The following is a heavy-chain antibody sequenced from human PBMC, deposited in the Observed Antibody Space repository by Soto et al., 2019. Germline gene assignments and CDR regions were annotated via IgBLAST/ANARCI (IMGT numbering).Heavy chain of an antibody. CDR1: GFTFDDYA. CDR3: AKGDNLLFTHNYYGMDV. D-gene: IGHD3-10*01. J-gene: IGHJ6*04. Sequence: GGSLRLSCAASGFTFDDYAMHLVRQAPGKGLEWVSGISFNSGSIGYADSVKGRFTISRDGAKNSLFLQMNSLRAEDTGLYYSAKGDNLLFTHNYYGMDVWVKGTTGTVS. V-gene: IGHV3-9*01. CDR2: ISFNSGSI.